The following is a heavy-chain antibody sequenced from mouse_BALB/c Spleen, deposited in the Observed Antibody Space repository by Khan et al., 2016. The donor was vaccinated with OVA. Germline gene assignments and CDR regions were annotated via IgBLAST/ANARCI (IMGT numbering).Heavy chain of an antibody. V-gene: IGHV1S50*01. D-gene: IGHD1-1*01. CDR3: ARSSLYATGAMDY. CDR2: IHPGNLNT. CDR1: GYTFTTYY. J-gene: IGHJ4*01. Sequence: QVQLKESGSELVKPGASVRISCKASGYTFTTYYIHWMKQRPGQGLEWIGWIHPGNLNTKYSEKFKGKASLTAGKSSSTAYMQLSSLTSEDSAVYFCARSSLYATGAMDYWGQGTSVTVSS.